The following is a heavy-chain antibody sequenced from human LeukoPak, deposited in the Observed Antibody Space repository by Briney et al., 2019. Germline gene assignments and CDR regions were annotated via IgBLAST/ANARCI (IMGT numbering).Heavy chain of an antibody. V-gene: IGHV3-33*06. CDR3: ANEGPGHYDFWSGYYREVYYYYYMDV. CDR1: GFTFSSYG. J-gene: IGHJ6*03. CDR2: IWYDGSNK. D-gene: IGHD3-3*01. Sequence: GGSLRLSCAASGFTFSSYGMHWVRQAPGKGLEWVAVIWYDGSNKYYADSVKGRFTISRDNSKNTLYLQMNSLRAEDTAVYYCANEGPGHYDFWSGYYREVYYYYYMDVWGKGTTVTVSS.